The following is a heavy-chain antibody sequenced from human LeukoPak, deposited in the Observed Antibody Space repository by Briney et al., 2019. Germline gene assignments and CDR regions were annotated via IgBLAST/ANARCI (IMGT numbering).Heavy chain of an antibody. CDR1: GFTFSSYS. Sequence: PGGSLRLSCAASGFTFSSYSMNSVRQAPGKGLEWVSYISSGSGTIYYADSVKGRFTISRDNAKNSLYLQMNSLRAEDTAVYYCARVSIAAAGRGSFDYWGQGTLVTVSS. D-gene: IGHD6-13*01. CDR2: ISSGSGTI. V-gene: IGHV3-48*01. J-gene: IGHJ4*02. CDR3: ARVSIAAAGRGSFDY.